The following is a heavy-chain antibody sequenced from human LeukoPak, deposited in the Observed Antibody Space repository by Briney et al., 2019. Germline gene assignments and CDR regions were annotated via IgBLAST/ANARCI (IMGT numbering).Heavy chain of an antibody. CDR2: INLIAGLT. V-gene: IGHV1-46*01. J-gene: IGHJ4*02. Sequence: ASVRLSCKASGYTFTNYYIHWLRQAPGQEPEWMGMINLIAGLTHYAPKFQGRVTMTRDTSTSTVYMELSSLGSEDTAVYYCARQQGVQYLNFDYWGQGALVTVSS. D-gene: IGHD3-10*01. CDR1: GYTFTNYY. CDR3: ARQQGVQYLNFDY.